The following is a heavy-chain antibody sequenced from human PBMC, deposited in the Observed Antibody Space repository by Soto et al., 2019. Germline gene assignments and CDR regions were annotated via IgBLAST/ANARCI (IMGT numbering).Heavy chain of an antibody. V-gene: IGHV5-10-1*01. D-gene: IGHD2-2*01. Sequence: PGESLKISCKGSGYSFTSYWISWVRQMPGKGLEWMGRIDPSDSYTNYSSSFQGHVTISADKSISTAYLQWSSLKASDTAMYYCARRNYCSSTSCLDYYYYGMDVWGQGTTVTVSS. CDR3: ARRNYCSSTSCLDYYYYGMDV. J-gene: IGHJ6*02. CDR2: IDPSDSYT. CDR1: GYSFTSYW.